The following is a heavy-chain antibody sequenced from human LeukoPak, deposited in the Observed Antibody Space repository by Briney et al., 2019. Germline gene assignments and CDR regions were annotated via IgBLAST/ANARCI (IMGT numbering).Heavy chain of an antibody. CDR3: ATNYGDYGYYYYYMDV. CDR1: GFTFSSYE. V-gene: IGHV3-48*03. J-gene: IGHJ6*03. CDR2: ISSSGSTI. Sequence: GGSLRLSCAASGFTFSSYEMNWVRQAPGKGLEWVSYISSSGSTIYYADSVKGRFTISRDNAKNSLYLQMNSLRAEDTAVYYCATNYGDYGYYYYYMDVWGKGPTVTVSS. D-gene: IGHD4-17*01.